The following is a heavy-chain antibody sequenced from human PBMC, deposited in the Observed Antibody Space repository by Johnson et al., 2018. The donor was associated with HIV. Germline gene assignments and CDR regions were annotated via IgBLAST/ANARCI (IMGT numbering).Heavy chain of an antibody. Sequence: VQLVESGGGMARPGESLRLSCGASGFTFSNYWVQWVRQAPGKGLVWVSRINSDGSSTSYADSVKGRFTISRDSAKNSLYLQMNSLRAEDTAVYYCAREEEWELTLVGVGAFDIWGQGTMVTVSS. CDR1: GFTFSNYW. CDR3: AREEEWELTLVGVGAFDI. D-gene: IGHD1-26*01. J-gene: IGHJ3*02. V-gene: IGHV3-74*01. CDR2: INSDGSST.